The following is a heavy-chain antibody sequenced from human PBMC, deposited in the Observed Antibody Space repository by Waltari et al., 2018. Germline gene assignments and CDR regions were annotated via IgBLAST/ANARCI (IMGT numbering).Heavy chain of an antibody. D-gene: IGHD6-6*01. CDR3: TTEYSSSSAY. CDR2: IHYNGNT. V-gene: IGHV4-39*02. J-gene: IGHJ4*02. Sequence: QLQLQESGPGLVKPSETLSLTCTVSGDSISNDNYHWAWVRQPPGKGLEWIGSIHYNGNTYYSPSLKSRVTISVDTSKNQFSLRLSSVTAADTAVYYCTTEYSSSSAYWGQGTLVTVSS. CDR1: GDSISNDNYH.